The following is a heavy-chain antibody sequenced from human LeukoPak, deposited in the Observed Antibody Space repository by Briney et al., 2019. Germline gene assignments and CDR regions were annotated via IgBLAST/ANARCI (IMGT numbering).Heavy chain of an antibody. J-gene: IGHJ4*02. V-gene: IGHV4-39*01. CDR2: IYYSGST. D-gene: IGHD1-26*01. Sequence: SETLSPTCTVFGGSISSSNYYWGWIRQPPGKGLEWIGSIYYSGSTYYNPSLKSRVTISVDTSKNQFSLKLTSVTAADTAVYYCASPSGTYYSRFHYWGQGALVTVSS. CDR3: ASPSGTYYSRFHY. CDR1: GGSISSSNYY.